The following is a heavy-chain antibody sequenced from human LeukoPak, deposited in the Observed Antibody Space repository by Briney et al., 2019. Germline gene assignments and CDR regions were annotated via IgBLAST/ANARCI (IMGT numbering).Heavy chain of an antibody. Sequence: SETLSLTCTVSGGSISSSSYYWGWIRQPPGKGLEWIGSIYYSGSTYYNPSLKSRVTISVDTSKNQFSLKLSSVTAADTAVYYCAREAGTSTSTFDYWGQGTLVTVSS. CDR2: IYYSGST. CDR3: AREAGTSTSTFDY. V-gene: IGHV4-39*07. D-gene: IGHD6-13*01. J-gene: IGHJ4*02. CDR1: GGSISSSSYY.